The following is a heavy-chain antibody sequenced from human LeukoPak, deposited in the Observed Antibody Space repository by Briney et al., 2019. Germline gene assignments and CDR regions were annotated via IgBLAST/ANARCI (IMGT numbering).Heavy chain of an antibody. Sequence: PSETLSLTCTVSGASLSSDYWSWIRLPPGKELEWIGYIYTSGTTSYNPSLKSRVTMSVDMSKTHVSLNLTSVTAADTAVYYCARVLTTWGNWYFDLWGRGTLVAVSS. V-gene: IGHV4-4*09. J-gene: IGHJ2*01. CDR1: GASLSSDY. CDR3: ARVLTTWGNWYFDL. D-gene: IGHD7-27*01. CDR2: IYTSGTT.